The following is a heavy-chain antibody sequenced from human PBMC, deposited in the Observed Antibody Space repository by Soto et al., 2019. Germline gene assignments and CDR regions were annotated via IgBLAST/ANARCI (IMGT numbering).Heavy chain of an antibody. CDR2: IYYSGST. CDR3: ARARALWFGELFGIFDY. V-gene: IGHV4-59*01. D-gene: IGHD3-10*01. CDR1: GGSISSYY. Sequence: SETLSLTCTVSGGSISSYYWSWIRQPPGKGLEWIGYIYYSGSTNYNPSLKSRVTISVDTSKNQFSLKLSSVTAADTAVYYCARARALWFGELFGIFDYWGQGTLVTVSS. J-gene: IGHJ4*02.